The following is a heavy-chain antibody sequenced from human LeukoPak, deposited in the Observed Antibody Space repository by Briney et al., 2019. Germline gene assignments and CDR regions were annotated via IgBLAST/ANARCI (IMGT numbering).Heavy chain of an antibody. V-gene: IGHV4-34*01. CDR2: INHSGST. CDR3: ARQGKVGYCSSTSCYWEHYYYYYMDV. J-gene: IGHJ6*03. Sequence: AETLSLTCAVYGGSFSGYYWSGIREPPGKGLEWIGEINHSGSTNYNPSLKSRVTMSVDASKNQFSLKLSSVTAADTAVYYCARQGKVGYCSSTSCYWEHYYYYYMDVWGKGTTVTISS. CDR1: GGSFSGYY. D-gene: IGHD2-2*01.